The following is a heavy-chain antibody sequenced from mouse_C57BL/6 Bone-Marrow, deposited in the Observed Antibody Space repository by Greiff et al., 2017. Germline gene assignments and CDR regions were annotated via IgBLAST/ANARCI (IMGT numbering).Heavy chain of an antibody. CDR1: GYTFTSYG. CDR2: IYPGSGNT. J-gene: IGHJ2*01. V-gene: IGHV1-81*01. D-gene: IGHD6-1*01. CDR3: AILHNEFDY. Sequence: QVQLQQSGAELARPGASVKLSCKASGYTFTSYGISWVKQRTGQGLEWIGEIYPGSGNTYYNDKFKGKATLTADKSSSTAYMVLRSLTSVDSEVYFCAILHNEFDYWGQGTTLTVSS.